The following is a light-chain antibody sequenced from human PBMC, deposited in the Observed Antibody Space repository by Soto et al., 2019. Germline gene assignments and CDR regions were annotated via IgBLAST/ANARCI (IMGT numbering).Light chain of an antibody. CDR3: QQYNSYSQT. CDR2: KAS. Sequence: DFQITQSPSTLSASVGDRVTITCRASQSISSWLAWYEQKPGKAPKLLIYKASSLESGVPSRFSGSGSGTEFTLTISSLQPDDFATYYCQQYNSYSQTFGQGTKVDI. V-gene: IGKV1-5*03. J-gene: IGKJ1*01. CDR1: QSISSW.